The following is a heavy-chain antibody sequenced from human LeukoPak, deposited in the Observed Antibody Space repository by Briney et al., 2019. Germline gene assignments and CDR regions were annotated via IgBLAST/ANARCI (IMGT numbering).Heavy chain of an antibody. Sequence: GGSLRLSCAASGFTFRSYGMHWVRQAPGKGLEWVAVIWYDGSNKYYADSVKGRFTISRDNSKNTLYLQMNSLRAEDTAVYYCAKDPPWGGSYFDYWGQGTLVTVSS. J-gene: IGHJ4*02. CDR2: IWYDGSNK. CDR3: AKDPPWGGSYFDY. CDR1: GFTFRSYG. V-gene: IGHV3-33*06. D-gene: IGHD3-16*01.